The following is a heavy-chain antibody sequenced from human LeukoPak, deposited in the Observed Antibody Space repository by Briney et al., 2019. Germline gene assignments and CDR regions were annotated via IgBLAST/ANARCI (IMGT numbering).Heavy chain of an antibody. D-gene: IGHD4-23*01. CDR1: GGSISSYY. Sequence: SETLSLTCTVSGGSISSYYWSWIRQPPGRGLEWVGYIFYTGSTNYNPSLKSRVTISVLTSKNRFSLKLSSVTAADTAVYYCATLTGGDDAFDIWGQGTMVTVSS. J-gene: IGHJ3*02. CDR2: IFYTGST. V-gene: IGHV4-59*01. CDR3: ATLTGGDDAFDI.